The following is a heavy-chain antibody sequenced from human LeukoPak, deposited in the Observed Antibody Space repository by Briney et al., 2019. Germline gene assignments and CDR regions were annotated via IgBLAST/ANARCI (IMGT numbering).Heavy chain of an antibody. CDR1: GFTFSSHW. V-gene: IGHV3-7*03. CDR3: ARDQTTVGLDF. CDR2: IKQDGSEK. Sequence: PGGSLRLSCGASGFTFSSHWMSWVRQVPGKGLEWVANIKQDGSEKYYVDSVEGRFTISRDNAKNPLYLQMNSLRAEDTAVYFCARDQTTVGLDFWGQGTLVSVSS. D-gene: IGHD4-23*01. J-gene: IGHJ4*02.